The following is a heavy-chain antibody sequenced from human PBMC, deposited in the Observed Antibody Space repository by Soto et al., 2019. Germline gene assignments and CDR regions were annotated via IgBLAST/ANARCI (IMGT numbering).Heavy chain of an antibody. V-gene: IGHV4-4*02. Sequence: PSETLSLTCAVSGGSISSSNWWSWVRQPPGKGLEWIGEIYHSGSTNYNPSLKSRVTISVDKSKNQFSLKLSSVTAEDTAVYYYAKFSRSSYYDSSAYHWGQGTLVTVSS. CDR3: AKFSRSSYYDSSAYH. CDR2: IYHSGST. J-gene: IGHJ4*02. CDR1: GGSISSSNW. D-gene: IGHD3-22*01.